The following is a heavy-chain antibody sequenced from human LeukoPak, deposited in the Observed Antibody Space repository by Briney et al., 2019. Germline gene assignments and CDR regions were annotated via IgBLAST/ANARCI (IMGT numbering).Heavy chain of an antibody. CDR2: IYPGDSDT. Sequence: GESLKISCKGYGYSFTSYWIGWVRQMPGKGLEWMGIIYPGDSDTRYSPSFQGQVTISADKSISTAYLQWSSLKASDTAMYYCARLGSDPGNYYYYGMDVWGQGTTVTVSS. CDR3: ARLGSDPGNYYYYGMDV. J-gene: IGHJ6*02. V-gene: IGHV5-51*01. CDR1: GYSFTSYW.